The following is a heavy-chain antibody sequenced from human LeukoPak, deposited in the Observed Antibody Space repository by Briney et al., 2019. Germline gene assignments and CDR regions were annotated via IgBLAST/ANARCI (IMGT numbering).Heavy chain of an antibody. CDR2: IYSIGST. D-gene: IGHD1-26*01. V-gene: IGHV3-66*03. CDR1: GFTPSSNY. Sequence: PVGSLRLSCAASGFTPSSNYMSAVRQAPGKGLEWGSIIYSIGSTYYANSVKSRFTISRDNSKNTLHLQMNGLRAEEAAVYYCARDFGGVGATGYWGQGTLVTVSS. CDR3: ARDFGGVGATGY. J-gene: IGHJ4*02.